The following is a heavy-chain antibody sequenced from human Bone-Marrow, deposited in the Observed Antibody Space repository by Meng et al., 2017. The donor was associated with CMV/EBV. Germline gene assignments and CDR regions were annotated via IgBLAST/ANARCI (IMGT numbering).Heavy chain of an antibody. J-gene: IGHJ5*02. CDR1: GDSIRRSTYY. V-gene: IGHV4-39*07. D-gene: IGHD5/OR15-5a*01. Sequence: SETLSLTCTVSGDSIRRSTYYWGWIRQPPGKGLEWIGSIYYSGTTYYNPSLKRRVSLSVDTSKNQLSLKVTSVTAADTAVYYCARDLRNRPNRFDPWGQGSLVTASS. CDR2: IYYSGTT. CDR3: ARDLRNRPNRFDP.